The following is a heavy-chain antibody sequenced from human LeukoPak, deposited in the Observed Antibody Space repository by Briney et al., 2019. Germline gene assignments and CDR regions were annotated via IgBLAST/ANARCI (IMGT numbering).Heavy chain of an antibody. D-gene: IGHD3-22*01. CDR2: MNPNSGNT. CDR3: ARGPYYYDSSGYYAGWFDP. J-gene: IGHJ5*02. Sequence: RASVKVSCKASGYTLTSYDINWVRQATGQGLEWMGWMNPNSGNTGYAQKFQGRVTMTRNTSISTAYMELSSLRSEDTAVYYCARGPYYYDSSGYYAGWFDPWGQGTLVTVSS. CDR1: GYTLTSYD. V-gene: IGHV1-8*01.